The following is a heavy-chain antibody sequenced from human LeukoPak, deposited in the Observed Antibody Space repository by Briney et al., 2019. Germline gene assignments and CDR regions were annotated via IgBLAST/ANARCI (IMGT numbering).Heavy chain of an antibody. CDR3: ARHIYGDHPYYYGMDV. V-gene: IGHV5-10-1*01. CDR1: GYSFTSYW. J-gene: IGHJ6*04. Sequence: GESLKISCKGSGYSFTSYWISWVRLMPGKGLEWMGRIDPSDSYTNYSPSFQGHVTISADKSISTAYLQWSSLKASDTAMYYCARHIYGDHPYYYGMDVWGKGTTVTVSS. CDR2: IDPSDSYT. D-gene: IGHD4-17*01.